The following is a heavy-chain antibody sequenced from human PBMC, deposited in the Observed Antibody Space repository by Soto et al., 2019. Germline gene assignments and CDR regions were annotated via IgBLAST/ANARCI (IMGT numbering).Heavy chain of an antibody. CDR1: GFTFSSYA. D-gene: IGHD3-10*01. Sequence: PGGSLRLSCAASGFTFSSYAMHWVRQAPGKGLEWVAVISYDGSNKYYADSVKGRFTISRDNSKNTLYLQMNSLRAEDTAVYYCAGDRITMVRGVIIDYWGQGTLVTVSS. V-gene: IGHV3-30-3*01. CDR2: ISYDGSNK. CDR3: AGDRITMVRGVIIDY. J-gene: IGHJ4*02.